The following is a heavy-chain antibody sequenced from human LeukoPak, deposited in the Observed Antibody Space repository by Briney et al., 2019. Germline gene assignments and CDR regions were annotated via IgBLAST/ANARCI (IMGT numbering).Heavy chain of an antibody. CDR2: ISYDGNNK. V-gene: IGHV3-30*14. D-gene: IGHD2-15*01. J-gene: IGHJ4*02. Sequence: GGSLRLSCAASGFTFSDYGLHWVRQAPGKGLDWVALISYDGNNKYYADSVKGRFTISRDNSKNTLYLQMNSLRAEDTAVYYCARDRYCSGGSCYSHYFDYWGQGTLVTVSS. CDR1: GFTFSDYG. CDR3: ARDRYCSGGSCYSHYFDY.